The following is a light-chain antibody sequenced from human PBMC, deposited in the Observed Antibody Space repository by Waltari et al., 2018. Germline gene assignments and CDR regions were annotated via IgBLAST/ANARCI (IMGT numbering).Light chain of an antibody. CDR3: YSTDSSSFPL. CDR1: ALPTKY. CDR2: EDN. V-gene: IGLV3-10*01. Sequence: SHELTQPPSVSVSPGQTARITCSGDALPTKYIYWYQQKPGQAPVMLIYEDNKRPSGIPERFSGASSGTLATLTVSGAVVEDEGDYYCYSTDSSSFPLFGGGTRLTVL. J-gene: IGLJ3*02.